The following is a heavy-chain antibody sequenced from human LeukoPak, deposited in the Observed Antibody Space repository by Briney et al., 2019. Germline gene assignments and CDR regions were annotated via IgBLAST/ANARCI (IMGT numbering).Heavy chain of an antibody. Sequence: SETLSVTCTVSGDPIITRNYCWGWIRQPPGQGLVWIGTVCHDGSAYSNPSLKSRVTISVDTSKNQFSLKLSSVTAADTAVYYCARHYYDSTGYYYFDYWGQGTLVTVSS. CDR1: GDPIITRNYC. CDR3: ARHYYDSTGYYYFDY. CDR2: VCHDGSA. D-gene: IGHD3-22*01. J-gene: IGHJ4*02. V-gene: IGHV4-39*01.